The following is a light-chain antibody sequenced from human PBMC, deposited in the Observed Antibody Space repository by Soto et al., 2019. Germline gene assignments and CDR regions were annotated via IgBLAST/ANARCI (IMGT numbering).Light chain of an antibody. CDR3: SSYTSSITRV. CDR1: SSDVGGYNY. V-gene: IGLV2-14*01. CDR2: DVS. Sequence: QSVLTQPASVSGSPGQSITISCTGTSSDVGGYNYVSWYQQHPGKAPKLMIYDVSNRPSGVSNLFSGSKSGNTASLTISGLQAEDEADYYCSSYTSSITRVFGTGTKLTVL. J-gene: IGLJ1*01.